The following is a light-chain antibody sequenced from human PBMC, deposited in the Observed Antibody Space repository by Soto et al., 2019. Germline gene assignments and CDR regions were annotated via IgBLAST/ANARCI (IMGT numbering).Light chain of an antibody. CDR2: SAS. CDR3: QQGHTWPVT. V-gene: IGKV3-15*01. Sequence: EIVMTQSPATLSVSPGVRATLSCRARQSISTELAWYQQKPGQPPRLLIYSASTRATGVPARFTGSGSGSEFTLTISGLHSEDFAVYYCQQGHTWPVTFGQGTRLEI. CDR1: QSISTE. J-gene: IGKJ2*01.